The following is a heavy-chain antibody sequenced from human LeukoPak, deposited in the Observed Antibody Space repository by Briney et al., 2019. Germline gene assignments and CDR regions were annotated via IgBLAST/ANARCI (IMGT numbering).Heavy chain of an antibody. Sequence: GASVKVSCKASGYTFTSYYMHWVRQAPGQGLEWMGWINPNSGGTNYAQKFQGRVTMTRDTSISTAYMDLSRLRSDDTAVYYCARVWRATATDAFDIWGQGTMVTVSS. CDR1: GYTFTSYY. J-gene: IGHJ3*02. V-gene: IGHV1-2*02. CDR2: INPNSGGT. D-gene: IGHD1-26*01. CDR3: ARVWRATATDAFDI.